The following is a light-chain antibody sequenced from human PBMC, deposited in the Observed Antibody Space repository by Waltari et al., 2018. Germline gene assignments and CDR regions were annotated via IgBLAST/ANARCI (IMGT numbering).Light chain of an antibody. Sequence: QSVLTQPPSVSGTPGQRVTISCSGSTSNIGAGHDVHWYQHLPGTAPKLLIYGNNNRPSGVPDRFSGSKSGTSASLAITGLQADDEADYFDQSFDNMLSGGVVFGGGTKLAVL. J-gene: IGLJ2*01. V-gene: IGLV1-40*01. CDR2: GNN. CDR1: TSNIGAGHD. CDR3: QSFDNMLSGGVV.